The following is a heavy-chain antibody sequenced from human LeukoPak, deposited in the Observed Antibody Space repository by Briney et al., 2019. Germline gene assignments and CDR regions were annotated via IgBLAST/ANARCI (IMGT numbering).Heavy chain of an antibody. Sequence: SVKVSCKASGGTFSSYAISWVRQAPGQGLEWMGRIIPILGIANYAQKFQGRVTITADKSTSTAYMELSSLRSEDTAAYYCACLAAAGTRWFDPWGQGTLVTVSS. D-gene: IGHD6-13*01. CDR3: ACLAAAGTRWFDP. CDR2: IIPILGIA. J-gene: IGHJ5*02. CDR1: GGTFSSYA. V-gene: IGHV1-69*04.